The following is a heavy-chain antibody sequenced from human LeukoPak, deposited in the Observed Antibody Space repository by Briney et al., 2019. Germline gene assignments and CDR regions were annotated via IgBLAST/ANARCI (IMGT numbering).Heavy chain of an antibody. V-gene: IGHV4-31*03. J-gene: IGHJ4*02. CDR2: IYYSGST. Sequence: PSETLSLTCTVSGGSISSGGYYWSWIRHHPGKGLEWIGYIYYSGSTYYNPSLKSRVTISVDMSKNQFSLKLSSVTAADTAVYYCARGRGYGSGSPLAYWGQGTLVTVSS. CDR3: ARGRGYGSGSPLAY. D-gene: IGHD3-10*01. CDR1: GGSISSGGYY.